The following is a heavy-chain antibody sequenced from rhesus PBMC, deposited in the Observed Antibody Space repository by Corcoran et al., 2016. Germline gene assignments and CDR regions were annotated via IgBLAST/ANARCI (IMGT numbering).Heavy chain of an antibody. D-gene: IGHD5-12*01. J-gene: IGHJ4*01. Sequence: EVQLVESGGGLVQPGGSLRLSCAASGFTFSRYGMSWVRQAPGKGLEWVSSIISACSYIYYADYVKGRCTIARDNAKNSRSLQMNSVRAEDTAVYYWTSDNTAKDYWGQRVLVTVSS. CDR1: GFTFSRYG. V-gene: IGHV3S16*01. CDR3: TSDNTAKDY. CDR2: IISACSYI.